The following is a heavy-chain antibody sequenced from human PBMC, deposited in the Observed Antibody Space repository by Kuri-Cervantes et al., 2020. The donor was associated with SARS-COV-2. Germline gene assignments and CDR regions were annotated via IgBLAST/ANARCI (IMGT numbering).Heavy chain of an antibody. Sequence: GESLKISCAASGFTFSSYAMHWVRQAPGKGLEWVAVIWYDGSNKYYADSVKGRFTISRDNSKNTLYLQMNSLRAEDTAVYYCLPEAAIFAYWGQGTLVTVSS. J-gene: IGHJ4*02. V-gene: IGHV3-30*07. D-gene: IGHD2-2*01. CDR1: GFTFSSYA. CDR2: IWYDGSNK. CDR3: LPEAAIFAY.